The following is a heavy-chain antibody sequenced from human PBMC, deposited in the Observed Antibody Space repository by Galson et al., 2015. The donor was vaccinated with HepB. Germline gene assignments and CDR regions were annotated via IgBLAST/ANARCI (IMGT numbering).Heavy chain of an antibody. CDR3: ARDYASWSRDF. CDR1: GFTFSPYG. CDR2: IGRCDHK. J-gene: IGHJ4*02. Sequence: SLRVSCAASGFTFSPYGMTWVRQAPGNGLEWVSTIGRCDHKFYPESMKCRFTISRANDKNSVYLQMTGLSAEDTAVYYCARDYASWSRDFWGQGTLVTVSS. V-gene: IGHV3-21*01. D-gene: IGHD6-13*01.